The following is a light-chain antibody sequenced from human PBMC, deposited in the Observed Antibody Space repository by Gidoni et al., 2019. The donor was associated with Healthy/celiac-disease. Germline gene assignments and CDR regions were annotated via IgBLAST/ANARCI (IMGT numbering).Light chain of an antibody. CDR2: KAS. V-gene: IGKV1-5*03. Sequence: DIQMTQSPSTLSASVGDRVTIHCRASQSISSCLAWYQHKPGKAPKILIYKASSLESGVPSRFSGSGSVTEFTLTISSLQPDDFATYYCQQYNSYSPFTFGPXTKVDIK. J-gene: IGKJ3*01. CDR3: QQYNSYSPFT. CDR1: QSISSC.